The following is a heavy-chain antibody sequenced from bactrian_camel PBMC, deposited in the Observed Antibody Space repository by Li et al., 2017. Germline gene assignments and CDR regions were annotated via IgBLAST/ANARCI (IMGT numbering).Heavy chain of an antibody. D-gene: IGHD1*01. CDR2: IDHDGTP. V-gene: IGHV3S53*01. J-gene: IGHJ4*01. Sequence: HVQLVESGGGLVQTGGSLRLSCTAPGFTSKRCGMDWYRLREGKQREWVAVIDHDGTPRYPDSTKGRFTISVNKTGDTVYLQMNNLKPEDTGTYSCKTNKWGLPCGDYVQGQGTQVTVS. CDR1: GFTSKRCG.